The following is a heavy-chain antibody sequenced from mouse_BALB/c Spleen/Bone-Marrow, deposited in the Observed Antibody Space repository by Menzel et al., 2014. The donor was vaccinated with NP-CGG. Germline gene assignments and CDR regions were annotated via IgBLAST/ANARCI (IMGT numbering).Heavy chain of an antibody. CDR1: GYKFTSYV. CDR2: INPYNDVT. J-gene: IGHJ2*01. CDR3: GRDYYRGSFDY. D-gene: IGHD2-14*01. V-gene: IGHV1-14*01. Sequence: EVQLQQSGPELVKPGASVKMSCKASGYKFTSYVMLWVKRKPGQGLEWIGYINPYNDVTTYNEKFKGKASLTSDKSSSTAYMELSSLTSDDSAVYYCGRDYYRGSFDYWGQGTTLTVSS.